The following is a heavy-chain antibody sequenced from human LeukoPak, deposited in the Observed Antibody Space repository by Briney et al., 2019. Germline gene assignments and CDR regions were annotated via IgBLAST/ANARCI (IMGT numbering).Heavy chain of an antibody. J-gene: IGHJ5*02. CDR1: GYTFTSYD. D-gene: IGHD3-10*01. CDR3: ARGRMVRGVTWWFDP. V-gene: IGHV1-8*01. Sequence: GASVKVSCKASGYTFTSYDINWVRQATGQGLEWMGWMIPNSGNTGYAQKFQGRVTMTRNTSISTAYMELSSLRSEDTAVYYCARGRMVRGVTWWFDPWGQGTLVTVSS. CDR2: MIPNSGNT.